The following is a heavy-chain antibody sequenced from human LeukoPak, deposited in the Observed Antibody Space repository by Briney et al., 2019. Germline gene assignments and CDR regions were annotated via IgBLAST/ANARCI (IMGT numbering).Heavy chain of an antibody. D-gene: IGHD5-18*01. CDR2: INWNGRIT. CDR1: GFTFDDYA. V-gene: IGHV3-20*04. CDR3: ARGSVQLWLRDTYYYMDV. Sequence: GESLRLSCAAYGFTFDDYAMNWVRQVPGRGLEWVSGINWNGRITEYADSVKDRFTISGQNTKNSLYLYMNNLGGEDTALYFCARGSVQLWLRDTYYYMDVWGKGTTVTVSS. J-gene: IGHJ6*03.